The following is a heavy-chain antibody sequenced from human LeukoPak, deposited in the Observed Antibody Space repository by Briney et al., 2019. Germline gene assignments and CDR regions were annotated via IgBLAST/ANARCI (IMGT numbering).Heavy chain of an antibody. CDR1: GGSITSSNYY. CDR2: FYYSGST. CDR3: VYYFGSGSVEY. Sequence: PSETLSLTCTVSGGSITSSNYYWGWIRQPPGKGLEWIGSFYYSGSTNYNPSLKSRVTISVDTSKNQFSLKLSSVTAADTAVYYCVYYFGSGSVEYWGQGTLVTVSS. J-gene: IGHJ4*02. V-gene: IGHV4-39*01. D-gene: IGHD3-10*01.